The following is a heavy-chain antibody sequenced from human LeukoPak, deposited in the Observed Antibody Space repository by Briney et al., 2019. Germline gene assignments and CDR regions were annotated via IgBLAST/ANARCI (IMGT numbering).Heavy chain of an antibody. J-gene: IGHJ4*02. CDR2: INHSGST. CDR3: ARVHHSSSWYMAKRFDYFDY. Sequence: PSETLSLTCAVYGGSFSGYYWSWIRQPPGKGLEWIGEINHSGSTNYNPSLKSRVTISVDTSKNQFSLKLSSVTAADTAVYYCARVHHSSSWYMAKRFDYFDYWGQGTLVTVSS. D-gene: IGHD6-13*01. CDR1: GGSFSGYY. V-gene: IGHV4-34*01.